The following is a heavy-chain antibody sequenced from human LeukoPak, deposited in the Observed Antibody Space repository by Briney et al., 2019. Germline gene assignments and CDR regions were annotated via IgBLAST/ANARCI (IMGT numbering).Heavy chain of an antibody. J-gene: IGHJ4*02. CDR1: GFTFSDYY. Sequence: NPGVSLRLSCAASGFTFSDYYMSWISQAPGKGLEGVSYISSSCSTIYYADSVKGRFTISGDNAKNSLYLQMNSLRAEDTAVYYCARYQVYYDILTGYYNDQYYFDYWGQGTLVTVSS. D-gene: IGHD3-9*01. CDR3: ARYQVYYDILTGYYNDQYYFDY. CDR2: ISSSCSTI. V-gene: IGHV3-11*01.